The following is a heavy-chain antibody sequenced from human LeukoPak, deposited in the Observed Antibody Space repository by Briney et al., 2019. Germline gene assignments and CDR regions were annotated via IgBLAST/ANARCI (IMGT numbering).Heavy chain of an antibody. CDR3: ARDLSYYGSGSYYFDY. V-gene: IGHV1-2*02. Sequence: GASVKVSCKASGYTFTGYYMHWVRQAPGQGLEWMGWINPNSGGTNYAQKFQGRVTMTRDTSISTAYMELSRPRSDDTAVYYCARDLSYYGSGSYYFDYWGQGTLVTVSS. CDR1: GYTFTGYY. CDR2: INPNSGGT. J-gene: IGHJ4*02. D-gene: IGHD3-10*01.